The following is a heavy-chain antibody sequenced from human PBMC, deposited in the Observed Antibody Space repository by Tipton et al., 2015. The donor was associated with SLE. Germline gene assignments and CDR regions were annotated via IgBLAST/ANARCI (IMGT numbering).Heavy chain of an antibody. CDR2: IYYSGST. Sequence: TLSLTCAVYGESFSNYYWSWIRQPPGKGLEWIGYIYYSGSTYYNPSLKSRVTVSVDTSKNQFSLKLSSVIAADTAVYYCARDPSGYYPDYWGQGTLVTVSS. D-gene: IGHD3-22*01. J-gene: IGHJ4*02. CDR3: ARDPSGYYPDY. V-gene: IGHV4-30-4*01. CDR1: GESFSNYY.